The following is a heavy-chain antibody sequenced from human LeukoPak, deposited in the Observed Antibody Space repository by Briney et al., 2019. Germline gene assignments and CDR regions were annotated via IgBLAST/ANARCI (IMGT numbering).Heavy chain of an antibody. Sequence: ASVKVSCKASGYTFTGYYMHWVRQAPGQGLVWMGWINPNSGGTNYAQKFQGRVTMTRDTSINTAYMELSRLRSDDTAVYYCARDKGAYCGGDCYSSRNDAFDIWGQGTMVTVSS. CDR3: ARDKGAYCGGDCYSSRNDAFDI. V-gene: IGHV1-2*02. J-gene: IGHJ3*02. D-gene: IGHD2-21*02. CDR1: GYTFTGYY. CDR2: INPNSGGT.